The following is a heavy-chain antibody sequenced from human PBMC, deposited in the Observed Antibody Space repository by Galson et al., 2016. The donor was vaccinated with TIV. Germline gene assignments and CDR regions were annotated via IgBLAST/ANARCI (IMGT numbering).Heavy chain of an antibody. D-gene: IGHD5-18*01. CDR1: GFTFSRFW. V-gene: IGHV3-74*01. CDR3: ARHGDTATGDAFDI. Sequence: SLRLSCAASGFTFSRFWMHWVRQAPGKGLVWVSRISDDATTTNYADSVKGRFTISRDNTKNTLHLQMNSLRADDTAVYYCARHGDTATGDAFDIWGQGTMVTVSS. CDR2: ISDDATTT. J-gene: IGHJ3*02.